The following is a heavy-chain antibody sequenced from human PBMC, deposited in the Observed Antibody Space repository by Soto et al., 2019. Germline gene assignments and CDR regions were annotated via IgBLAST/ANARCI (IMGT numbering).Heavy chain of an antibody. V-gene: IGHV3-66*01. D-gene: IGHD3-10*01. CDR1: GFTVSSNY. Sequence: GGSLRLSCAASGFTVSSNYMSWVRQAPGKGLEWVSVIYSGGSTYYADSVKGRFTISRDNSKNTLYLQMNSLRAEDTAVYYCARVGPMYYYGPGTLNWFDPWGQGTLVTVSS. CDR2: IYSGGST. CDR3: ARVGPMYYYGPGTLNWFDP. J-gene: IGHJ5*02.